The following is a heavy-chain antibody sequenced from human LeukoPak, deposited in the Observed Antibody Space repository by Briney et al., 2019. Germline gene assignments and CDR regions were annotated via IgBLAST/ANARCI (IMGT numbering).Heavy chain of an antibody. CDR3: ARASDFGGPYYYYMDV. D-gene: IGHD3-3*01. Sequence: ASVKVSCKASGYTFTGYYMHWVRQAPGQGLEWMGWINPNSGGTNYAQKFQGRVTITRDTSISTAYMELSRLRSDDTAVYYCARASDFGGPYYYYMDVWGKGTTVTVSS. J-gene: IGHJ6*03. CDR2: INPNSGGT. CDR1: GYTFTGYY. V-gene: IGHV1-2*02.